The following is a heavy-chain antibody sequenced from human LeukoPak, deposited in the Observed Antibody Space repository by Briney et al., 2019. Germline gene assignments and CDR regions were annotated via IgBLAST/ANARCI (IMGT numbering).Heavy chain of an antibody. CDR1: GFIFSSNW. CDR3: ARDLTGLWDS. D-gene: IGHD1-1*01. J-gene: IGHJ4*02. Sequence: GGSLRLSCAASGFIFSSNWMHWVRKAPGKGLVWVSRTNEDGSIRDYADSVKGRFTISRDNTKNTLYLQMNSLRVEDTAVYYRARDLTGLWDSWGQGTLVTVSS. V-gene: IGHV3-74*01. CDR2: TNEDGSIR.